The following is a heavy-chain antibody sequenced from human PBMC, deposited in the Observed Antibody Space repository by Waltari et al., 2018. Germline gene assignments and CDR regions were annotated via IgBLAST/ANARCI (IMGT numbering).Heavy chain of an antibody. CDR2: IHHSGNT. V-gene: IGHV4-59*08. J-gene: IGHJ4*02. Sequence: QVQLQESGPGLVKPSETLSLTCSVSGGSITAYFWNWIRQPPGKGLEWIGYIHHSGNTKCNPSLKSRLTMSADTSKIQFSLRLTSVTAADTAVYFCARWDSPGRYFGDWGQGAPVTVSS. CDR1: GGSITAYF. CDR3: ARWDSPGRYFGD. D-gene: IGHD3-10*01.